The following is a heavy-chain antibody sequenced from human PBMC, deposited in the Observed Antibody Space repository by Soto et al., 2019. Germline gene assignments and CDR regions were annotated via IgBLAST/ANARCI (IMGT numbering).Heavy chain of an antibody. D-gene: IGHD3-22*01. J-gene: IGHJ5*02. CDR2: IYHCGST. V-gene: IGHV4-38-2*01. CDR1: GYSISSGYY. Sequence: LSLTCAVSGYSISSGYYWGLLRQPPGKGLEWMGSIYHCGSTYYNPSLNSRVTLSIDMTNNHVSLILNSVTAADTAVYYCARVGTWVPYYYESSPYTSENWFDXWGQGTLVTVSX. CDR3: ARVGTWVPYYYESSPYTSENWFDX.